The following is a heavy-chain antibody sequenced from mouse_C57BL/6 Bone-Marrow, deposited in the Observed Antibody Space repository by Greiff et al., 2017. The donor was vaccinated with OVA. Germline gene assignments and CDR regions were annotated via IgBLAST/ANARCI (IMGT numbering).Heavy chain of an antibody. CDR3: ARGGGNYDYYAMDY. CDR2: IHPNSGST. J-gene: IGHJ4*01. D-gene: IGHD2-1*01. Sequence: QVHVKQPGAELVKPGASVKLSCKASGYTFTSYWMHWVKQRPGQGLEWIGMIHPNSGSTNYNEKFKSKATLTVDKSSSTAYMQLSSLTSEDSAVYYCARGGGNYDYYAMDYWGQGTSVTVSS. V-gene: IGHV1-64*01. CDR1: GYTFTSYW.